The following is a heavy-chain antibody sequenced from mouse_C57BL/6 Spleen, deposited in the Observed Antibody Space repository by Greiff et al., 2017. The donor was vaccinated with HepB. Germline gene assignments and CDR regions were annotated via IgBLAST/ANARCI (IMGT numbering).Heavy chain of an antibody. D-gene: IGHD1-1*01. CDR2: IDPETGGT. J-gene: IGHJ1*03. V-gene: IGHV1-15*01. CDR1: GYTFTDYE. Sequence: VQLQQSGAELVRPGASVTLSCKASGYTFTDYEMHWVKQTPVHGLEWIGAIDPETGGTAYNQKFKGKAILTADKSSSTAYMELRSLTSEDSAVYYWTRGGYGSSYGWYFDVWGTGTTVTVAS. CDR3: TRGGYGSSYGWYFDV.